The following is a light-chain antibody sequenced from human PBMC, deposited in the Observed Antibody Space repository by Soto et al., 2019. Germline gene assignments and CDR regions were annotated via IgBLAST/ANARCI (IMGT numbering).Light chain of an antibody. CDR1: QNINSN. CDR2: GAF. Sequence: EIVMTQYPATLSVSSGERATLSCRASQNINSNLAWYQQKPGQAPRLLIYGAFLRATGIPARFSGGGSGTEFTLTISSLQSEDFADYYCQQYHSWPQTFGQGTKVEIK. CDR3: QQYHSWPQT. V-gene: IGKV3-15*01. J-gene: IGKJ1*01.